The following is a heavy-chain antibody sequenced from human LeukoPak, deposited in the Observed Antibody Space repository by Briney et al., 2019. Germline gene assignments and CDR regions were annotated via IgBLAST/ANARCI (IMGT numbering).Heavy chain of an antibody. CDR1: GYTFTGHY. CDR3: ARESGEVPVVVAATLGY. Sequence: ASVTVSCKASGYTFTGHYMHWVRQAPGPASEWMGRINPNIVGTNHAQKSEGRVTINRDTSISTAYSELSRLRSDDTAVYYCARESGEVPVVVAATLGYWGQGTLVTVSS. D-gene: IGHD2-15*01. J-gene: IGHJ4*02. CDR2: INPNIVGT. V-gene: IGHV1-2*06.